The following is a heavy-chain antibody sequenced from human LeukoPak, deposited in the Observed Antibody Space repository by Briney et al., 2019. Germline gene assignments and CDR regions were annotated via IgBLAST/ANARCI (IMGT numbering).Heavy chain of an antibody. Sequence: NASETLSLTCTVSGDSISSYYWSWIRQPPGKGLEWIGYLYYSGSTNYNPSLKSRVTISVDTSKNQFSLKLSSVTAADTAVYYCARTRDNWFDPWGQGTLVTVSS. CDR3: ARTRDNWFDP. CDR1: GDSISSYY. V-gene: IGHV4-59*08. CDR2: LYYSGST. J-gene: IGHJ5*02.